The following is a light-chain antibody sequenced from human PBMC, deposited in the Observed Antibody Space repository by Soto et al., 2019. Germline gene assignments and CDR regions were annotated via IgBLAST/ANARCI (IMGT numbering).Light chain of an antibody. CDR2: GAS. Sequence: EIVLSQSPGTLSLSPGESATLSCRASQSISSAYFAWYQQKPGQAPRLLFYGASSRASGIPERFSGSGSGTDFTLTISRLEPEDFAVYYCQQYGNLLGTFGQGTKVDIK. CDR3: QQYGNLLGT. CDR1: QSISSAY. J-gene: IGKJ1*01. V-gene: IGKV3-20*01.